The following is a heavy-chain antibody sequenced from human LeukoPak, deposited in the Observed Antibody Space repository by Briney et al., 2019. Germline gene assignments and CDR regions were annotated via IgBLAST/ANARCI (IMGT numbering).Heavy chain of an antibody. D-gene: IGHD6-13*01. Sequence: SETLSLTCAVYGGSFSGYYWSWIRQPPGKGLEWIGEINHSGSTNYNPSLKSRVTISVDTSKNQFSLKLSSVTAADTAVYYCARYLRNSSSCYFDYWGQGTLVTVSS. CDR1: GGSFSGYY. V-gene: IGHV4-34*01. CDR3: ARYLRNSSSCYFDY. CDR2: INHSGST. J-gene: IGHJ4*02.